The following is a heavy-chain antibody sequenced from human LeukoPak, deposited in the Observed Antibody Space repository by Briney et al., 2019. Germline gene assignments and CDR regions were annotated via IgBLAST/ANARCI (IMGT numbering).Heavy chain of an antibody. V-gene: IGHV1-2*02. J-gene: IGHJ3*01. CDR2: INPNNGFT. CDR1: GYAFTGSY. Sequence: ASVKVSCKAAGYAFTGSYIHWVRQAPGQGLEWMGWINPNNGFTAYAQNFQGRVTMTRDTSISTAYMDLSRLTSDDTAVYFCARDRGARLERFYAFDFWGQGATVTVSS. CDR3: ARDRGARLERFYAFDF. D-gene: IGHD1-1*01.